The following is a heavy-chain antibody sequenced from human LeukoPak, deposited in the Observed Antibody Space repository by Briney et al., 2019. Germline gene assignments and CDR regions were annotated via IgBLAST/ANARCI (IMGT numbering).Heavy chain of an antibody. CDR3: ARGVVTATKNTFDY. CDR1: GGSISSGGYY. V-gene: IGHV4-31*03. J-gene: IGHJ4*02. CDR2: IYYSGST. D-gene: IGHD2-21*02. Sequence: SETLSLTCTVSGGSISSGGYYWSWIRQHPGKGLEWIGYIYYSGSTYYNPSLKSRVTISVDTSKNQFSLKLSSVTAADTAVYYCARGVVTATKNTFDYWGQGTLVTVSS.